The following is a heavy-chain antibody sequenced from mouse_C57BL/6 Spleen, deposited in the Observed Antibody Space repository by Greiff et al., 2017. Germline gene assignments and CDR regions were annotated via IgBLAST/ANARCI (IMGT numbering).Heavy chain of an antibody. CDR3: ARAPFTTVVATPYWYFDV. CDR1: GFTFSDYY. J-gene: IGHJ1*03. V-gene: IGHV5-16*01. CDR2: INYDGSST. D-gene: IGHD1-1*01. Sequence: EVQVVESEGGLVQPGSSMKLSCTASGFTFSDYYMAWVRQVPEKGLEWVANINYDGSSTYYLDSLKSRFIISRDNAKNILYLQMSSLKSEDTATYYCARAPFTTVVATPYWYFDVWGTGTTVTVSS.